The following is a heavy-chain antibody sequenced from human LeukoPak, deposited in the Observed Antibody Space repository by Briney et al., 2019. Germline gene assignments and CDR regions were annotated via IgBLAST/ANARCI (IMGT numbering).Heavy chain of an antibody. J-gene: IGHJ3*02. V-gene: IGHV4-39*02. CDR2: IYYSGST. CDR3: ARDISGYDSGNDAFDI. CDR1: GGSISSSSYY. Sequence: MPSETLSLTCTVSGGSISSSSYYWGWIRQPPGKGLEWIGSIYYSGSTYYNPSLKSRVTISVDTSKNQFSLKLSSVTAADTAVYYCARDISGYDSGNDAFDIWGQGTMVTVSS. D-gene: IGHD5-12*01.